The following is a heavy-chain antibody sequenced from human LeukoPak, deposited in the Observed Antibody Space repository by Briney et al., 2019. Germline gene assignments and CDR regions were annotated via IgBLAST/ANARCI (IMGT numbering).Heavy chain of an antibody. D-gene: IGHD4-17*01. CDR3: ARGGEDYGDPGAMGY. CDR2: IYYSGST. V-gene: IGHV4-59*01. CDR1: GGSISSYY. Sequence: SETLSLTCTVSGGSISSYYWSWIRQPPGKGLEWIGYIYYSGSTNYNPSLKSRVTISVDTSKNQFSLKLSSVTAADTAVYYCARGGEDYGDPGAMGYWGQGTLVTVSS. J-gene: IGHJ4*02.